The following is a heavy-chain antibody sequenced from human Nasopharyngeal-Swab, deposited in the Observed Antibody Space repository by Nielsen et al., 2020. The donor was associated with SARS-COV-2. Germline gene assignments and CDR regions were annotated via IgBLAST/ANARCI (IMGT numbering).Heavy chain of an antibody. V-gene: IGHV1-69*13. Sequence: SVKVSCKASGGIFSDFAISWVRQAPGQGLGWMGGIIAISGTPNYAQRFQGRVTITADESTSTVFMDLSSLTSEDTAVYYCASERGYGSSGLSSRYSHAMDVWGQGTTVTVSS. D-gene: IGHD3-3*01. CDR3: ASERGYGSSGLSSRYSHAMDV. CDR1: GGIFSDFA. J-gene: IGHJ6*02. CDR2: IIAISGTP.